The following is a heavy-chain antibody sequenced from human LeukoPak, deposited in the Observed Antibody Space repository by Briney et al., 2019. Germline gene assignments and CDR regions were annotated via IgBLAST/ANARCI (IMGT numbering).Heavy chain of an antibody. CDR3: AAEMYYFEYSGPSKAFEI. D-gene: IGHD3-22*01. V-gene: IGHV3-7*01. CDR2: IGEDGRQK. CDR1: GFTFSDSW. Sequence: GGSLRLSCAASGFTFSDSWMNWVRQAPGKGLEWVANIGEDGRQKNYMDSVKGRFTISRDNAVNSFYLQMNNLRADDTAVYYCAAEMYYFEYSGPSKAFEIWGQGTMVTVSS. J-gene: IGHJ3*02.